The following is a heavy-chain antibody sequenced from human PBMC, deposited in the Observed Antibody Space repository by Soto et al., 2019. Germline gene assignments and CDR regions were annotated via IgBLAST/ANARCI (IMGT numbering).Heavy chain of an antibody. D-gene: IGHD6-6*01. J-gene: IGHJ4*02. Sequence: GGSLRLSCAASGFTFITYAMNWVRQAPWKGLEWVSGISGSGDSTYYADSVKGRFTISRDNSKDTLYLQMNSLRAEDTAVYYCAKDSSAVHDYWGQGTLVTVPS. CDR1: GFTFITYA. CDR2: ISGSGDST. CDR3: AKDSSAVHDY. V-gene: IGHV3-23*01.